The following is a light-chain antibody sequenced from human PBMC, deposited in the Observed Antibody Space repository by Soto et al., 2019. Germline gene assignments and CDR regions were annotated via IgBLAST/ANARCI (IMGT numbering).Light chain of an antibody. CDR1: QSLLHSDGYNY. Sequence: DVVMTQSPLSLPVTPGEPASISCMSSQSLLHSDGYNYLDWYLQKSGQSPQLLIYLGSNRASGVPDRFSGSGSGTDFTLKISRVEAEDVGVYYCMQALQTPRTFGQGTRLEIK. J-gene: IGKJ5*01. V-gene: IGKV2-28*01. CDR3: MQALQTPRT. CDR2: LGS.